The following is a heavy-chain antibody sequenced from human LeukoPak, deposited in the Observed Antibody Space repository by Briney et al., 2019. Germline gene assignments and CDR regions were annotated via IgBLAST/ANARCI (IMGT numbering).Heavy chain of an antibody. Sequence: SETLSLTCAVYGGSFSGFCWTWIRQPPGKGLEWIGEINHSGNTNYNPSLKSRVTISVDTNRNQFSLKVTSVTAADAAVYYCARTDEKRISGSGSCYGGRPVDYWGQGTLVTVSS. J-gene: IGHJ4*02. V-gene: IGHV4-34*01. D-gene: IGHD3-10*01. CDR1: GGSFSGFC. CDR2: INHSGNT. CDR3: ARTDEKRISGSGSCYGGRPVDY.